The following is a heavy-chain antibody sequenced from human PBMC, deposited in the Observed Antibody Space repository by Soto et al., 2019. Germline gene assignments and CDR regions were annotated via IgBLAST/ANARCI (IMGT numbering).Heavy chain of an antibody. Sequence: SETLSLTCSVSGGSISYNSYDWGWIRQPPGKGLEWIGGIFYTVTTYYSPSLKDRVTMSMDTSKNSFSVNLTSVTAADTAVYFCARLVVVAPVANVWGQGTLVTVSS. D-gene: IGHD2-2*01. CDR2: IFYTVTT. J-gene: IGHJ4*02. CDR3: ARLVVVAPVANV. V-gene: IGHV4-39*02. CDR1: GGSISYNSYD.